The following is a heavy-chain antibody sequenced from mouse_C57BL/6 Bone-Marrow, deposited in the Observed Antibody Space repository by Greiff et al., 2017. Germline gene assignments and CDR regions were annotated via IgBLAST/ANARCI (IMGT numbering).Heavy chain of an antibody. CDR3: ARYALYGNYDY. V-gene: IGHV1-63*01. CDR2: IYPGGGYT. J-gene: IGHJ2*01. D-gene: IGHD2-1*01. Sequence: QVQLQQSGAELVRPGTSVKMSCKASGYTFTNYWIGWAKQRPGHGLEWIGDIYPGGGYTNYNEKFKGKATRTADKSSSTAYMQFSSLTSEDSAIYYCARYALYGNYDYWGQGTTLTVSS. CDR1: GYTFTNYW.